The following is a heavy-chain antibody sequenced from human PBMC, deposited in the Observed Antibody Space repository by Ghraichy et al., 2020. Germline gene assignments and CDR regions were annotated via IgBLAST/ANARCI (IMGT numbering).Heavy chain of an antibody. J-gene: IGHJ5*02. D-gene: IGHD2-15*01. CDR1: GGSISSSSYY. CDR2: IYYSGST. CDR3: ARYCSGSSCYDNNWFDP. Sequence: SQTLSLTCTVSGGSISSSSYYWGWIRQPLGKGLEWIGSIYYSGSTYYNPSLKSRVTISVDTSKNQFSLKLSSVTAADTAVYYCARYCSGSSCYDNNWFDPWGQGTLVTVSS. V-gene: IGHV4-39*01.